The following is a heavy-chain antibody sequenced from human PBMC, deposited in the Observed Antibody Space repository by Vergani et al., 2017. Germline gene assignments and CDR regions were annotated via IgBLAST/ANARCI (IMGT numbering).Heavy chain of an antibody. CDR1: GGSISSDNYY. CDR3: ARGGGTTVSYYYMDV. Sequence: QVQLQESGPGLVKPSQTLSLTCTVSGGSISSDNYYWSWIRQHPGKGLEWIGYIYYSGSPYYNPPLKSRVTISVDTSKNHFSLKLSSVTAADTAVDYWARGGGTTVSYYYMDVWGKGTTVTVSS. V-gene: IGHV4-31*03. J-gene: IGHJ6*03. D-gene: IGHD4-17*01. CDR2: IYYSGSP.